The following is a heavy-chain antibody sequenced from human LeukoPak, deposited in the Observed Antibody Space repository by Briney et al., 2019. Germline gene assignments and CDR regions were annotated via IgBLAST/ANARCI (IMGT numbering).Heavy chain of an antibody. CDR2: ISADGGTT. J-gene: IGHJ4*02. V-gene: IGHV3-64*01. Sequence: PGGSLRLSCAASGFIFSRYPMYWVRQAPGKGLQYVSAISADGGTTYYGNSVRGRFAISRDNSKNTLYLQMGSLRPEDMAVYYCAREQGAYDYWGQGTLVTVSS. CDR1: GFIFSRYP. D-gene: IGHD3-16*01. CDR3: AREQGAYDY.